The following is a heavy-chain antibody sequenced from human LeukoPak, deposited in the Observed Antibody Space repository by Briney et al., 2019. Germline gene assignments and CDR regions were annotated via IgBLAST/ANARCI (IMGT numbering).Heavy chain of an antibody. CDR2: ISGSGAGT. CDR3: AKMVREFYTISYYFDY. Sequence: GGSLRLSCAASGFTFSGYAMNWVRQAPGKGLEWVSGISGSGAGTYYADSVKGRFTISRDNSKSTLYLQMNSLRADGTAVYYCAKMVREFYTISYYFDYWGQGTLVTVSS. J-gene: IGHJ4*02. D-gene: IGHD2-8*01. V-gene: IGHV3-23*01. CDR1: GFTFSGYA.